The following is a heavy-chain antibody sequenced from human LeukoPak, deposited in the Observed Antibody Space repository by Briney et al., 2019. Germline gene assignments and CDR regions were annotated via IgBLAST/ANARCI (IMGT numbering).Heavy chain of an antibody. V-gene: IGHV4-59*08. CDR1: GGSISSYY. CDR3: ARQGDCGGDCYFPYYYYGMDV. CDR2: IYYSGST. J-gene: IGHJ6*02. Sequence: SETLSLTCTVSGGSISSYYWSWIRQPPGKGLEWIGYIYYSGSTNYNPSLKSRVTISVDTSKNQFSLKLSSVTAADTAVYYCARQGDCGGDCYFPYYYYGMDVWGQGTTVTASS. D-gene: IGHD2-21*02.